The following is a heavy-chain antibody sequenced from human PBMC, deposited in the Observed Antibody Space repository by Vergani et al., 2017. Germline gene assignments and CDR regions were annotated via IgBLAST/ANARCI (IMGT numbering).Heavy chain of an antibody. D-gene: IGHD3-22*01. Sequence: EVQLVESGGGLVKPGGSLRLSCAASGFTFSSYSMNWVRQAPGKGLEWVSSISSSSSYIYYADSVKGRFTISRDNAKNSLYLQMNSLRAEDTAVYYCARDDYYYDSSGYYPRXFDPWGQGTLVTVSS. CDR3: ARDDYYYDSSGYYPRXFDP. V-gene: IGHV3-21*01. CDR2: ISSSSSYI. J-gene: IGHJ5*02. CDR1: GFTFSSYS.